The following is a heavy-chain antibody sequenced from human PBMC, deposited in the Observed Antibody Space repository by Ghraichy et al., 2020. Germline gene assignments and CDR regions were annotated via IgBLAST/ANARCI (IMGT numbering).Heavy chain of an antibody. V-gene: IGHV3-33*01. Sequence: GESLNISCAASGFTFSDFGMYWARQAPGKGLEWVAVTWYDGINKYYADSVKGRFTISRDNSKNTLYLQMNSLGAEDTAVYYCARDRGSSKSDAYYYYGMDVWGQGTTVTVSS. CDR3: ARDRGSSKSDAYYYYGMDV. CDR2: TWYDGINK. D-gene: IGHD6-6*01. CDR1: GFTFSDFG. J-gene: IGHJ6*02.